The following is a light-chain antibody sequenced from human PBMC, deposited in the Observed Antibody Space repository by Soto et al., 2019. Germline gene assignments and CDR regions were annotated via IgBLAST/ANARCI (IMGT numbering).Light chain of an antibody. Sequence: DIVMTQSPATLSVSPGERATLSCRASQSVSTNLAWYQRKPGRAPRLLIHGASTRATGVPARFSGTGSGTEFALTISSLQSEDLAVYYCQQYNLWPWTFGQGTKVEIK. V-gene: IGKV3-15*01. CDR2: GAS. CDR3: QQYNLWPWT. J-gene: IGKJ1*01. CDR1: QSVSTN.